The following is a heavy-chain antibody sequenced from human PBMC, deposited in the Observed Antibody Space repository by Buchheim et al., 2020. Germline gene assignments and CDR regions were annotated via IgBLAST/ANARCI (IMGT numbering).Heavy chain of an antibody. J-gene: IGHJ4*02. D-gene: IGHD1-14*01. CDR3: AKTGAQRYLEY. Sequence: QVQLQESGPGLVKPSGTLSLTCSVSGASISSRNWWTWVRQSPGKGLEWIGEIYQSGTTNYNPSLKSRVTISMDKSKNQFSLKVNSVTAADTAVFYCAKTGAQRYLEYWGQG. V-gene: IGHV4-4*02. CDR2: IYQSGTT. CDR1: GASISSRNW.